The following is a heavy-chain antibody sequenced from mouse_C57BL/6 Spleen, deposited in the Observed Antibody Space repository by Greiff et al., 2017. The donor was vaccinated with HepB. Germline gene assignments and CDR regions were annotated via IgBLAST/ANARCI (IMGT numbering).Heavy chain of an antibody. J-gene: IGHJ4*01. CDR2: INSDGGST. Sequence: EVKLMESGGGLVQPGESLKLSCESNEYEFPSHDMSWVRKTPEKRLELVAAINSDGGSTYYPDTMERRFIISRDNTKKTLYLQMSSLRSEDTALYYCARHYYYGSSYNAMDYWGQGTSVTVSS. CDR3: ARHYYYGSSYNAMDY. CDR1: EYEFPSHD. D-gene: IGHD1-1*01. V-gene: IGHV5-2*01.